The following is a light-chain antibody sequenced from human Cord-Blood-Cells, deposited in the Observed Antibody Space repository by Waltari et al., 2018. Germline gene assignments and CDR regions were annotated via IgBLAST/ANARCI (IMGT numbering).Light chain of an antibody. Sequence: EIVLTHSPATLSLSPGERATLSCRASQSVSSYLAWYQQKPGQAPRLLIYDASNRATGIPARFSGSGSGTDFTLTISSLEPEDFAVYYCQQRSNSPWTFGQGTKVEIK. J-gene: IGKJ1*01. CDR3: QQRSNSPWT. CDR1: QSVSSY. CDR2: DAS. V-gene: IGKV3-11*01.